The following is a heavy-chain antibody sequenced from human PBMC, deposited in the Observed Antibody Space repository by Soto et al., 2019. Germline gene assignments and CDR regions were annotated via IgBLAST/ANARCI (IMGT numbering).Heavy chain of an antibody. D-gene: IGHD3-3*01. CDR3: AAAHDFWSGYYPHDYYYYGMDV. CDR2: IVVGSGNT. V-gene: IGHV1-58*01. CDR1: GFTFTSSA. Sequence: ASVKVSCKASGFTFTSSAVQWVRQARGQRLEWIGWIVVGSGNTNYAQKFQEGVTITRDMSTSTAYMELSSLRSEDTAVYYCAAAHDFWSGYYPHDYYYYGMDVWGQGTTVTVSS. J-gene: IGHJ6*02.